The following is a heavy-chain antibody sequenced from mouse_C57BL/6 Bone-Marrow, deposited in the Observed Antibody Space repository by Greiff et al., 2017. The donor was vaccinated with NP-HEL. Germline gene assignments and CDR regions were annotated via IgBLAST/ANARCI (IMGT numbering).Heavy chain of an antibody. V-gene: IGHV15-2*01. CDR3: ARRGYGSPWYFDV. J-gene: IGHJ1*03. CDR1: DSEVFPIAY. Sequence: VKLQQSGSELRSPGSSVKLSCKDFDSEVFPIAYMSWVRQKPGHGFEWIGGILPSIGRTIYGEKFEDKATLDADTLSNTAYLELNSLTSEDSAIYYCARRGYGSPWYFDVWGTGTTVTVSS. D-gene: IGHD1-1*01. CDR2: ILPSIGRT.